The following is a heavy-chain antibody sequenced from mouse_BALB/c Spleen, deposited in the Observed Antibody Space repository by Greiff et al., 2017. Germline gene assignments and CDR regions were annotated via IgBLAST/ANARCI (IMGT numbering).Heavy chain of an antibody. V-gene: IGHV5-6-5*01. D-gene: IGHD1-1*01. J-gene: IGHJ1*01. CDR2: ISSGGST. CDR3: ESEGLYYGSSPSYWYFDV. CDR1: GFTFSSYA. Sequence: EVKLVESGGGLVKPGGSLKLSCAASGFTFSSYAMSWVRQTPEKRLEWVASISSGGSTYYPDSVKGRFTISRDNAKYTLYLQMSSLKSEDTAMYYCESEGLYYGSSPSYWYFDVWGAGTTVTVSS.